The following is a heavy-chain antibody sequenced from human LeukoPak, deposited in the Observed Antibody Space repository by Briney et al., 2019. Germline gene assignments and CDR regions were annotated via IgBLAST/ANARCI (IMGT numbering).Heavy chain of an antibody. D-gene: IGHD4-23*01. V-gene: IGHV4-59*01. J-gene: IGHJ4*02. Sequence: SETLPLTCTVSGGSISSFYWSWIRQPPGKGLEWIGNIYYSGSTNYNPSLNSRVTISVDTSKNQFSLKLSSVTAADTAVYYCARASGGNSNYWGQGTLVTVSS. CDR3: ARASGGNSNY. CDR2: IYYSGST. CDR1: GGSISSFY.